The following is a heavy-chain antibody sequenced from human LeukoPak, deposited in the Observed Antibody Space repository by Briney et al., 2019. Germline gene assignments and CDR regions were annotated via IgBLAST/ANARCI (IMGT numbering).Heavy chain of an antibody. V-gene: IGHV4-39*01. CDR3: ARLGPYYDFWSGYLPVDY. Sequence: SETLSLTCTVSGGSLSSSSYYWGWLRQPPGKGLEWIGNIYYSGSTYYNPSLKSRITISVDTSKNQFSLKLNSMTAADTAVYYCARLGPYYDFWSGYLPVDYWGQRTLVTVSS. D-gene: IGHD3-3*01. J-gene: IGHJ4*02. CDR1: GGSLSSSSYY. CDR2: IYYSGST.